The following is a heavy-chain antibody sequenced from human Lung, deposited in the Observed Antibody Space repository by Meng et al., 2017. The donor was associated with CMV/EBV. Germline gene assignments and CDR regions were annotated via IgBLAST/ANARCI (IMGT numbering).Heavy chain of an antibody. D-gene: IGHD6-6*01. V-gene: IGHV4-34*01. CDR3: ARQYSSSYYSDY. CDR2: IRHSGDIT. J-gene: IGHJ4*02. Sequence: SXTXXLTXGIYGGSLSGYYWSWIRQTPGKGLEWIGEIRHSGDITNYNPSLKSRVTISIDTSKKQFSLKLSAVTAADTAVYYCARQYSSSYYSDYWGQGTLVTVSS. CDR1: GGSLSGYY.